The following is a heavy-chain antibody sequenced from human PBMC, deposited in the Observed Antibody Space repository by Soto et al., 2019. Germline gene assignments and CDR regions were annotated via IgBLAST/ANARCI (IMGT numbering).Heavy chain of an antibody. CDR3: ARVLRGWFDP. V-gene: IGHV4-59*11. J-gene: IGHJ5*02. CDR1: GAAIDSHY. Sequence: SETLSLTGTVSGAAIDSHYWSWIRQPPGKGLEWIGQVFYSGSTNYNPSLKSRVTISINTSTKQFSLKLTSVTAADTAVYYCARVLRGWFDPWGQGTPVTVSS. CDR2: VFYSGST.